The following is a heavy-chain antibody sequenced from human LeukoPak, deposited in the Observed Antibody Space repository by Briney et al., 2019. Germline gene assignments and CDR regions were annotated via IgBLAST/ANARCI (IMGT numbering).Heavy chain of an antibody. J-gene: IGHJ3*02. CDR3: AKDAHRDIGVTAGDAYDI. D-gene: IGHD2-21*02. V-gene: IGHV3-73*01. Sequence: GGSLRLSCAASGSSLSGSAIHWVRQGSGKGLEWIGRVRSGANSYATAYAASVKGRFTISRDDSKNTLYLQMNSLSAEDTATYYCAKDAHRDIGVTAGDAYDIWGQGTMVTVSS. CDR2: VRSGANSYAT. CDR1: GSSLSGSA.